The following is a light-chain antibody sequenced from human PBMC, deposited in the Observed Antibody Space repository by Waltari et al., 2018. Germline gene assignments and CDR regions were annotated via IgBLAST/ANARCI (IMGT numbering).Light chain of an antibody. Sequence: QSALTQPRSVSGSPGQSVTVSCTGTSSDVGGYDFVSWYQQYPGKAPKLIIYDVHKRPPGVPDRFSVSESCNTASLTIAGLLKDDEAEYDCCYYAGADTSVLFGGGTTVTVL. V-gene: IGLV2-11*01. CDR3: CYYAGADTSVL. CDR1: SSDVGGYDF. CDR2: DVH. J-gene: IGLJ2*01.